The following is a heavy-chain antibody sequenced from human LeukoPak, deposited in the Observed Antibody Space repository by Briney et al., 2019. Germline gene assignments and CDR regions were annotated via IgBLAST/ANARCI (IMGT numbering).Heavy chain of an antibody. D-gene: IGHD3-3*01. CDR2: IYYSGST. Sequence: SQTLSLTCTVSGGSISSGDYYWSWIRQPPGKGLEWIGYIYYSGSTYYNPSLKSRVTISVDTSKNQFSLKLSSVTAADTAVYYCAREREGTFWSGGVGTDYWGQGTLVTVSS. V-gene: IGHV4-30-4*08. CDR1: GGSISSGDYY. J-gene: IGHJ4*02. CDR3: AREREGTFWSGGVGTDY.